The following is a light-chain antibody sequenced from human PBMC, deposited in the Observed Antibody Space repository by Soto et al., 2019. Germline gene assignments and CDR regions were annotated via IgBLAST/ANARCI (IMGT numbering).Light chain of an antibody. J-gene: IGKJ4*01. CDR3: QQANSFTLT. CDR2: AAS. V-gene: IGKV1-12*01. CDR1: QGISSW. Sequence: IQMTQYPSCVSASFGDRVTITCRASQGISSWLAWYQQKPGKAPNLLIYAASSLHSGVPSRFSVSVSGTDVTLTISRLQQEDVATYDCQQANSFTLTFGGGTKVDIK.